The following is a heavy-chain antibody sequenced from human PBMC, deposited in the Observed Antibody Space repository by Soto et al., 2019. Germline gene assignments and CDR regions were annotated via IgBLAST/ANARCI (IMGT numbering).Heavy chain of an antibody. CDR3: VRDGTKTLRDWFDP. CDR2: IYATGTT. J-gene: IGHJ5*02. Sequence: QVQLQESGPGLVKPSETLSLTCTVSGASISGFYWSWIRKSAGKGLEWIGRIYATGTTDHNPSLKSRVKMSVATSKKKFSLKVRSVTAADTAVYYCVRDGTKTLRDWFDPWGQGISVTVSS. V-gene: IGHV4-4*07. CDR1: GASISGFY. D-gene: IGHD1-1*01.